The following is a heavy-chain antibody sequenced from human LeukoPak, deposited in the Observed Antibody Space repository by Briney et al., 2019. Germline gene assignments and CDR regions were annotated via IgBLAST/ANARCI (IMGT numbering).Heavy chain of an antibody. V-gene: IGHV4-59*01. CDR3: ARYSSSYYYYYGMDV. D-gene: IGHD4-11*01. Sequence: SETLSLTCTVSGGSISSYYWSWIRQPPGKGLEWIGYIYYSGSTIYNPSLKSRVTISVDTSKNQFSLKLSSVTAADTAVYYCARYSSSYYYYYGMDVWGKGTTVTVSS. J-gene: IGHJ6*04. CDR1: GGSISSYY. CDR2: IYYSGST.